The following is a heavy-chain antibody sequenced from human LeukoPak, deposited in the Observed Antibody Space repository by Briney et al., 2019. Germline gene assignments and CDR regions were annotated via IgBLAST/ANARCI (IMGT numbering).Heavy chain of an antibody. D-gene: IGHD5-18*01. CDR2: IYSAGST. V-gene: IGHV3-23*03. J-gene: IGHJ6*03. CDR3: AGRTAAQDYYMDV. Sequence: PGGSLRLSCAASGFTFSSYAMSWVRQAPGKGLEWVSVIYSAGSTYYADSVKGRFTISRDNSKNTLYLQMNSLRVEDTALYYCAGRTAAQDYYMDVWGKGTTVTISS. CDR1: GFTFSSYA.